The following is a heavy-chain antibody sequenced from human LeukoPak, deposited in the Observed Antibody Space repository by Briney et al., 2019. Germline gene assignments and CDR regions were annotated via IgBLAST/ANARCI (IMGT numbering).Heavy chain of an antibody. CDR3: ARGGWYSSNWYWGYFDY. D-gene: IGHD6-13*01. Sequence: PGGSLRLSCAASGFTFSSYAMSWVRQAPGKGLEWVSTISDSGYSTYYADSVKGRFTISRDNSKNTLYFQVNNLRAEDTAVYYCARGGWYSSNWYWGYFDYWGQGTLVTVSS. J-gene: IGHJ4*02. CDR2: ISDSGYST. V-gene: IGHV3-23*01. CDR1: GFTFSSYA.